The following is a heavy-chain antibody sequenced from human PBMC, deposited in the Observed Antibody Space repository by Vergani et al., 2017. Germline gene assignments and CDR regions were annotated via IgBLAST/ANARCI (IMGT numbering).Heavy chain of an antibody. Sequence: QVQLVQSGAEVKKPGASVKVSCKVSGYTLTELSMPWVRQAPGKGLEWMGGFDPEDGETIYAQKFQGRVTMTEDTSTDTAYMELSSLRSEDTAVYYCATVNSATVTPIRYIFDYWGQGTLVTVSS. J-gene: IGHJ4*02. V-gene: IGHV1-24*01. CDR3: ATVNSATVTPIRYIFDY. D-gene: IGHD4-17*01. CDR2: FDPEDGET. CDR1: GYTLTELS.